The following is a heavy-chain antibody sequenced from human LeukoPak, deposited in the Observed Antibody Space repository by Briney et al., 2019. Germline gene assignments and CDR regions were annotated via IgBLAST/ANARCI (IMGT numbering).Heavy chain of an antibody. CDR2: IYYSGST. CDR1: GGSISSSSYY. Sequence: SETLSLTCTVSGGSISSSSYYWDWIRQPPGKGLEWIGSIYYSGSTYYNPSLKSRVTISVDTSKNQFSLKLSSVTAADTAVYYSARYTVTTIDDAFDIWGQGTMVTVSS. D-gene: IGHD4-17*01. J-gene: IGHJ3*02. V-gene: IGHV4-39*07. CDR3: ARYTVTTIDDAFDI.